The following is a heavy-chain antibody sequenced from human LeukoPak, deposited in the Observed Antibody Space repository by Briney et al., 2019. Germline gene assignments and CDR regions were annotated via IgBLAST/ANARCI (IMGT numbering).Heavy chain of an antibody. J-gene: IGHJ6*02. CDR2: ISGSGFYT. V-gene: IGHV3-23*01. CDR3: ATRSFYYGMDV. CDR1: GFSSGSST. Sequence: PGGSLRVSCAASGFSSGSSTLGWVRQAPGKGLEWISSISGSGFYTYYADSVKGRFTISRDNSKNTVYLQMNSLRDEDTAVYYCATRSFYYGMDVWGQGTTVTVSS.